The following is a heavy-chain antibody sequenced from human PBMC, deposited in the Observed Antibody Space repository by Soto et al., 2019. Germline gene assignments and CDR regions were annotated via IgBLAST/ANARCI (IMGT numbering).Heavy chain of an antibody. CDR2: INHSGST. V-gene: IGHV4-34*01. Sequence: QVQLQQWGAGLLKPSETLSLTCAVYGGSFSGYYWSWIRQPPGKGLEWIGEINHSGSTNYNPSLKSRVTISVATSKNQFSLKLSSVTAADTAVYYCARSSGWRNWYFDLWGRGTLVTVSS. CDR1: GGSFSGYY. J-gene: IGHJ2*01. CDR3: ARSSGWRNWYFDL. D-gene: IGHD6-19*01.